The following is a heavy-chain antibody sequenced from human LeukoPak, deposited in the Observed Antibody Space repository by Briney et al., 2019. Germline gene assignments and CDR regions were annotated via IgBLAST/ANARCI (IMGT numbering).Heavy chain of an antibody. J-gene: IGHJ4*02. Sequence: SETLSLTCTVSGGSISSYYWSWLRQPPGKGLEWLGYIYYSGSTNYNPSLKSRVTISVDTSKNQFSLKLSSVTAADTAVYYCARDQGGYSDYWGQGTLVTVSS. D-gene: IGHD6-13*01. CDR3: ARDQGGYSDY. CDR2: IYYSGST. V-gene: IGHV4-59*01. CDR1: GGSISSYY.